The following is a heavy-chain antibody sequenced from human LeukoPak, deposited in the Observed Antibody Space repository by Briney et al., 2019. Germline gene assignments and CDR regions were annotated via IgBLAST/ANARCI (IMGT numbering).Heavy chain of an antibody. V-gene: IGHV4-59*01. D-gene: IGHD4-17*01. CDR2: MYYSGGT. Sequence: PAETLTLTCTVSGGSINGYYWSWIRQPPGKGLEWIAYMYYSGGTKYNPSLKSRVTISVDPSKNQFLLKLNSVTAADTAVYYCARVSGSVTTINFDPWGQGTLVTVSS. CDR3: ARVSGSVTTINFDP. CDR1: GGSINGYY. J-gene: IGHJ5*02.